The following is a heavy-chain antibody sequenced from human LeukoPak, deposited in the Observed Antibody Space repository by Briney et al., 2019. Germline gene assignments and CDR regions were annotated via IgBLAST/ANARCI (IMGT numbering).Heavy chain of an antibody. D-gene: IGHD3-22*01. CDR3: ARTYYDSSGYYYFPFDY. Sequence: SETLSLTCTVSGGSINSNGYYWGWIRQSPGKGLEWIGSMFYSGSTDYNPSLKSRVTISVDTSKNQFSLKLSSVTAADTAVYYCARTYYDSSGYYYFPFDYWGQGTLVTVSS. J-gene: IGHJ4*02. V-gene: IGHV4-39*07. CDR2: MFYSGST. CDR1: GGSINSNGYY.